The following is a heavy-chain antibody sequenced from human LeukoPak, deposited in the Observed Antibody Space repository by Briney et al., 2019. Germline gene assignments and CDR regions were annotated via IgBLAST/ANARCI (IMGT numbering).Heavy chain of an antibody. V-gene: IGHV3-30*04. J-gene: IGHJ4*02. D-gene: IGHD2-2*01. CDR1: GFTFSSYS. CDR2: ISYDGSNK. CDR3: ARENAGYCSSTSCYPYFDY. Sequence: PGGSLRLSCAASGFTFSSYSMNWVRQAPGKGLEWVAVISYDGSNKYYADSVKGRFTISRDNSKNTLYLQMNSLRAEDTAVYYCARENAGYCSSTSCYPYFDYWGQGTLVTVSS.